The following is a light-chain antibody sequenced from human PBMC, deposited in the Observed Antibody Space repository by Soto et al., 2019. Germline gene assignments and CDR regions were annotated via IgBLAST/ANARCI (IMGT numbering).Light chain of an antibody. CDR1: QGINNY. V-gene: IGKV1-27*01. CDR2: AAS. Sequence: DIQMTQSPSSLSASVGDRVTITCRASQGINNYLAWYQQKPGKVPKLLIYAASTLQSGVPSRFSGSGSETEFTLTISSLQAEDVASYYCQEYDSVPHTFGQGTKLEIK. CDR3: QEYDSVPHT. J-gene: IGKJ2*01.